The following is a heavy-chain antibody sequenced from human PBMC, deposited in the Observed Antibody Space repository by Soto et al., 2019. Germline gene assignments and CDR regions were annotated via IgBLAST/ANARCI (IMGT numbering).Heavy chain of an antibody. CDR2: ISSRSTTM. V-gene: IGHV3-48*02. CDR1: GFTFSSYS. D-gene: IGHD3-10*01. Sequence: GGSLRLSCAASGFTFSSYSMYWVRQAPGKGLEWISEISSRSTTMYYADSVKGRFTISRDNAENSLYLQMNSLRDEDTAVYYCAKDGGSFYYYGMDVWGQGTTATVSS. CDR3: AKDGGSFYYYGMDV. J-gene: IGHJ6*02.